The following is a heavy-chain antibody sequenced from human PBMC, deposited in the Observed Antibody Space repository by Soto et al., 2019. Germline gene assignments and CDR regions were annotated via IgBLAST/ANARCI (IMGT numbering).Heavy chain of an antibody. V-gene: IGHV1-24*01. J-gene: IGHJ4*02. CDR3: ATPRDSGYYWDFDY. CDR1: GYTHTELS. Sequence: ASVKVSCKVSGYTHTELSMHWVRQAPGKGLEWMGGFDPEDGETIYAQKFQGRVTMTEDTSTDTAYMELSSLRSEDTAVYYCATPRDSGYYWDFDYWGQGTLVTVSS. D-gene: IGHD5-12*01. CDR2: FDPEDGET.